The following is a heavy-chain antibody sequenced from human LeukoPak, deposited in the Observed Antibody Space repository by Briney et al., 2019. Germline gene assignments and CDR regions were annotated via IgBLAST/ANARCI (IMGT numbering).Heavy chain of an antibody. CDR1: GSTFSNYW. CDR3: ARDDDWNYEDY. CDR2: IKQDGSEK. J-gene: IGHJ4*02. D-gene: IGHD1-7*01. Sequence: PGGSLRLSCAASGSTFSNYWMSWVRQAPGKGLEWVANIKQDGSEKYYVDSVKGRFTISRDNAKNSLYLQMNSLRAEDTAVYYCARDDDWNYEDYWGQGTLVTVSS. V-gene: IGHV3-7*01.